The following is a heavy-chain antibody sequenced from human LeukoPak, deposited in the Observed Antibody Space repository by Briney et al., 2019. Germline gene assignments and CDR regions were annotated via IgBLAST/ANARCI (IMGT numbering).Heavy chain of an antibody. CDR3: ARETISEYYYDSSGPA. Sequence: PTQTLSLTCTVSGGSISSGSYYWSWIRQPAGKGLVWIGRIYTSRSNNYNPSLKSRITISVDTSKNQFSLKLSSVTAADTAVYYCARETISEYYYDSSGPAWGQGTLVTVSS. CDR2: IYTSRSN. J-gene: IGHJ5*02. D-gene: IGHD3-22*01. CDR1: GGSISSGSYY. V-gene: IGHV4-61*02.